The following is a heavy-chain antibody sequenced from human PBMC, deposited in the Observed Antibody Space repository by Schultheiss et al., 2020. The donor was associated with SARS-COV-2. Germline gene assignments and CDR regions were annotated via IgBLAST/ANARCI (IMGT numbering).Heavy chain of an antibody. Sequence: GGSLRLSCAASGFTFSSYAMSWVRQAPGKGLEWVAVISYDGSNKYYADSVKGRFTISRDNAKNTLYLQMNSLRAEDTAVYYCARSWGAGATVDYWGQGTLVTVSS. J-gene: IGHJ4*02. CDR1: GFTFSSYA. CDR2: ISYDGSNK. CDR3: ARSWGAGATVDY. D-gene: IGHD1-26*01. V-gene: IGHV3-30*12.